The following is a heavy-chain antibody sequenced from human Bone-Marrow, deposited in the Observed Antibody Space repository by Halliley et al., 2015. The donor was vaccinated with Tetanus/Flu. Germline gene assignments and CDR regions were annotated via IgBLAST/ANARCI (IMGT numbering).Heavy chain of an antibody. CDR1: GGSIRSYY. Sequence: LRLSCTVSGGSIRSYYWSWIRQPPGKRLEWIGYIYYSGSTNYNPSLKSRVTISVDTSKNQFSLKLSSVTAADRAVYYCARGLGMDVWGQGTTVTVSS. J-gene: IGHJ6*02. CDR3: ARGLGMDV. V-gene: IGHV4-59*08. CDR2: IYYSGST.